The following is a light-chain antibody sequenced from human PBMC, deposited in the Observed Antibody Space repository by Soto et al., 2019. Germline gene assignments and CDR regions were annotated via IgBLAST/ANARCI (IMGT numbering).Light chain of an antibody. V-gene: IGKV1-9*01. CDR1: QGIINY. CDR3: QQLNSHLPLT. CDR2: AAS. J-gene: IGKJ4*01. Sequence: IQLTQSTSSLSASVGDRVTITCRASQGIINYLAWYQPKPGKAPKLLIYAASTLQSGVPSRFSGSGSGTDFTLTLSDLQPEDFAIYYCQQLNSHLPLTFGGGSKVEIK.